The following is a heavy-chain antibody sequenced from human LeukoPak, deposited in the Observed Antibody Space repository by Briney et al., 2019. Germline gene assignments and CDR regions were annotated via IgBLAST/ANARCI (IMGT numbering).Heavy chain of an antibody. CDR3: AKDSGGYSYGLAFDY. Sequence: PGGSLRLSCAASGFTFSSYGMHWVRQAPGKGLEWVAFIRYDGSNKYYADSVKGRFTISRDNSKNTLYLQMNSLRAEDTAVYYCAKDSGGYSYGLAFDYWGQGTLVTVSS. CDR1: GFTFSSYG. J-gene: IGHJ4*02. CDR2: IRYDGSNK. V-gene: IGHV3-30*02. D-gene: IGHD5-18*01.